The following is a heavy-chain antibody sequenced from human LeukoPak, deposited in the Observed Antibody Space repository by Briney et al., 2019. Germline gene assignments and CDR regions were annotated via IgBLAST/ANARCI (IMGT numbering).Heavy chain of an antibody. CDR3: ARVRSSTDFDY. CDR2: ISSSGSSI. J-gene: IGHJ4*02. Sequence: PGGSLRLSCAASAFTFSSYGMNWVRRAPGKGLEWVSYISSSGSSIYYEDSVKGRFTISRDNAKNSLYLQMNSLRAEDTAVYYCARVRSSTDFDYWGQGTLVTVSS. CDR1: AFTFSSYG. D-gene: IGHD6-13*01. V-gene: IGHV3-48*03.